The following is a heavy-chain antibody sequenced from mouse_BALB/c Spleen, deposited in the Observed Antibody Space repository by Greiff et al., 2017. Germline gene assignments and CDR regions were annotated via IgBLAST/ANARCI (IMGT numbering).Heavy chain of an antibody. CDR1: GFTFSSYT. D-gene: IGHD1-1*01. CDR3: ARQGYGSSPFDY. V-gene: IGHV5-12-2*01. Sequence: EVKLMESGGGLVQPGGSLKLSCAASGFTFSSYTMSWVRQTPEKRLEWVAYISNGGGSTYYPDTVKGRFTISRDNAKNTLYLQMSSLKSEDTAMYYCARQGYGSSPFDYWGQGTTLTVSS. J-gene: IGHJ2*01. CDR2: ISNGGGST.